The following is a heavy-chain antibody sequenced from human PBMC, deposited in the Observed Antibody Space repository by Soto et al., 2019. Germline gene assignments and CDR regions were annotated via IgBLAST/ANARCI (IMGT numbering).Heavy chain of an antibody. Sequence: QVQLQESGPGLVKPSQTLSLTGTVSGGSISTDNYYWTWIRQPPGKGLEWIGYIYFSGTTYYNPSLKSRITISVDTSKNQFSLKLSSVTSADTVVYYCTTLGRSGHFSFGMDVWGQGTTVTVSS. CDR2: IYFSGTT. D-gene: IGHD6-25*01. CDR3: TTLGRSGHFSFGMDV. J-gene: IGHJ6*02. V-gene: IGHV4-30-4*01. CDR1: GGSISTDNYY.